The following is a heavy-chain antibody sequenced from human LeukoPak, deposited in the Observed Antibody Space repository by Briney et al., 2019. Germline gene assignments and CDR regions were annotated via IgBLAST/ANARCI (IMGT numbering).Heavy chain of an antibody. Sequence: SETLSLTCAVYGGSFSGYYWSWIRQPPGKGLEWIGYIYYSGSTNYNPSLKSRVTISVDTSKNQFSLKLSSVSAADTAVYYCARMAYSNRSEFDYWGQGTLVTVSS. CDR2: IYYSGST. CDR3: ARMAYSNRSEFDY. V-gene: IGHV4-59*01. D-gene: IGHD1-14*01. J-gene: IGHJ4*02. CDR1: GGSFSGYY.